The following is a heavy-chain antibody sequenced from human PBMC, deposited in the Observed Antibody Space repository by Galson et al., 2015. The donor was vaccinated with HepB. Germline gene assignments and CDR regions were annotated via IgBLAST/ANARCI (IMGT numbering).Heavy chain of an antibody. V-gene: IGHV3-23*01. Sequence: SLRLSCAASGFTFRSSAMTWVRQAPGKGLEWVSGISANGGSTFYAESVKGRFTISRDNSKNTLSFQMNSLRAEDTAVYYCAKGYGLFALWGQGTLVTVSS. CDR2: ISANGGST. CDR3: AKGYGLFAL. D-gene: IGHD1-1*01. J-gene: IGHJ5*02. CDR1: GFTFRSSA.